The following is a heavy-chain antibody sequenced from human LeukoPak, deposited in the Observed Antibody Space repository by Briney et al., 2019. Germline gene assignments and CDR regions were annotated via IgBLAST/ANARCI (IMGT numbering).Heavy chain of an antibody. CDR1: GFTFNKYY. Sequence: GGSLRLSCAVSGFTFNKYYMHWVRQAPGKGLVWVSRISSDGSNTNYADSVKGRFTISRDNAKNTLYLQMNSLRAEDTAVYYCIRVPYWGQGALVAVSS. J-gene: IGHJ4*02. CDR2: ISSDGSNT. CDR3: IRVPY. V-gene: IGHV3-74*01.